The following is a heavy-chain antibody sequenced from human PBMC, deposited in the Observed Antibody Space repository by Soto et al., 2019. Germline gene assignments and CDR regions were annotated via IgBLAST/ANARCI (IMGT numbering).Heavy chain of an antibody. Sequence: QVQLVESGGGVVQPGRSLRLSCAASGFTFSSYGMHWVRQAPGKGPEWVAVISYDGSNKYYADSVKGRFTISRDNSKNTLYLQMNSLRAEDTAVYYCAKDRGHCSGGSCYYIDYWGQGTLVTVSS. D-gene: IGHD2-15*01. V-gene: IGHV3-30*18. CDR3: AKDRGHCSGGSCYYIDY. CDR2: ISYDGSNK. J-gene: IGHJ4*02. CDR1: GFTFSSYG.